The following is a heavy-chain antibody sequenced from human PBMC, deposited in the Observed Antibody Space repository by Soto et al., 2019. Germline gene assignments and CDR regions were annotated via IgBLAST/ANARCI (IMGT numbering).Heavy chain of an antibody. CDR3: ARDPGRGYSGYDWDY. V-gene: IGHV4-34*01. D-gene: IGHD5-12*01. Sequence: SETLPLTCAVYGWSFIGYYWSLIRQPPGKGLEWIGEINHSGSTNYNPSLKSRVTISVDTSKNQFSLKLSSVTAADTAVYYCARDPGRGYSGYDWDYWGQGTLVTVSS. J-gene: IGHJ4*02. CDR2: INHSGST. CDR1: GWSFIGYY.